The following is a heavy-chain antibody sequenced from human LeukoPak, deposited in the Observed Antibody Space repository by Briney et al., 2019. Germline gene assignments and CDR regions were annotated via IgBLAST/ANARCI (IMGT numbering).Heavy chain of an antibody. V-gene: IGHV3-11*01. CDR1: GFTFSDYY. CDR2: ISSSGSTI. CDR3: ARVHSSGSYPSLIYYYYGMDV. Sequence: PGGSLRLSCAASGFTFSDYYMSWIRQAPGKGLEWVSYISSSGSTIYYADSVKGRFTISRDNAKNSLYLQMNSLRAEDTAVYYCARVHSSGSYPSLIYYYYGMDVWGQGTTVTVSS. J-gene: IGHJ6*02. D-gene: IGHD3-10*01.